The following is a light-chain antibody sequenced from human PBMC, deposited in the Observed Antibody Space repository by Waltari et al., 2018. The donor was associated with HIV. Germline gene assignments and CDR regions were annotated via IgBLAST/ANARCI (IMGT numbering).Light chain of an antibody. V-gene: IGKV3-11*01. Sequence: EIVLTQSPTTMSCSPGESATLSCRASQSVSNYLAGYQQKPRQPPRLLINDASNTATGIPARFSGSGSGTDVTLTISSLEPEDSAVYYCQQRSNWPPLTFGGGTKVEI. CDR3: QQRSNWPPLT. CDR2: DAS. J-gene: IGKJ4*01. CDR1: QSVSNY.